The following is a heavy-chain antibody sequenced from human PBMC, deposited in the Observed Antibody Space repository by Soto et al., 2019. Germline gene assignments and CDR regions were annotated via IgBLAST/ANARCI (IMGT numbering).Heavy chain of an antibody. D-gene: IGHD2-15*01. CDR2: IYSGGST. CDR3: VREMSGCSGVSCTIYGMDV. Sequence: PGGSLRLSCAASGFTVSSNYMSWVRQAPGKGLEWVSVIYSGGSTYYADSVKGRFTISRDNSKNTLYRQMNSLRAEDMAVYFCVREMSGCSGVSCTIYGMDVWGQGTTVTVSS. V-gene: IGHV3-53*01. J-gene: IGHJ6*02. CDR1: GFTVSSNY.